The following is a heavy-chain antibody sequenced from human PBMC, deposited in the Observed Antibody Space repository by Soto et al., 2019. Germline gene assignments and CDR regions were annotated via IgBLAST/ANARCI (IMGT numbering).Heavy chain of an antibody. V-gene: IGHV1-69*01. Sequence: QVQLVQSGAEVKKPGSSVKVSCKASGGSFSSYAISWVRQAPGQGLEWMGGIIPIFDTTNYAQMFQGRVTITADESTSTAYXXXXXXXXXXXXXXXXXXXXXXXXXXXXXXXLYGMDVWGQGTTVTVSS. J-gene: IGHJ6*02. CDR2: IIPIFDTT. D-gene: IGHD3-16*01. CDR3: XXXXXXXXXXXXXXXLYGMDV. CDR1: GGSFSSYA.